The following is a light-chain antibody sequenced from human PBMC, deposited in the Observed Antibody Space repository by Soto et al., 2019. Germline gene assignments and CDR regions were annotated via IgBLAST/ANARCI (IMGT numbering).Light chain of an antibody. CDR3: QQHNNWPRLT. CDR1: QSVSSN. CDR2: GAS. Sequence: ERVTTQSPATLSVSPGERATLSCRASQSVSSNLAWYQQKPGQAPRLLIYGASTRATGIPARFSGSGSGTEFTLTICSLQSEDFAVYYCQQHNNWPRLTFGGGTKVEIK. J-gene: IGKJ4*01. V-gene: IGKV3-15*01.